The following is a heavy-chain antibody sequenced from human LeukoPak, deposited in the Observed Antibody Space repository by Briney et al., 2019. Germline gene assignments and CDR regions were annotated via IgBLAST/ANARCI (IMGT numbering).Heavy chain of an antibody. CDR3: ARGGAPNYDILTGTFDI. J-gene: IGHJ3*02. CDR1: GGSNSSYY. V-gene: IGHV4-4*07. Sequence: SETLSLTCTVSGGSNSSYYWSWIRQPAGKGLEWIGRIYTSGSTNYNPSLKSRVTMSVDTSKNQFSLKLSSVTAADTAVYYCARGGAPNYDILTGTFDIWGQGTMVTVSS. D-gene: IGHD3-9*01. CDR2: IYTSGST.